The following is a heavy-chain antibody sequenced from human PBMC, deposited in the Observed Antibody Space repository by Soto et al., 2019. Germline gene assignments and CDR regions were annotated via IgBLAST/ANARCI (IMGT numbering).Heavy chain of an antibody. J-gene: IGHJ4*02. Sequence: QVQLQESGPGLVKPSETLSLTCTVSGGSISSYYWSWIRQPPGKGLEWIGYIYYSGRTNYNPSLKRRVTIAVGTSKTQFSLKLRSVTAADTAVYYCASLITMVRGVIITETFEDWGQGTLVTVSS. CDR1: GGSISSYY. D-gene: IGHD3-10*01. CDR3: ASLITMVRGVIITETFED. V-gene: IGHV4-59*01. CDR2: IYYSGRT.